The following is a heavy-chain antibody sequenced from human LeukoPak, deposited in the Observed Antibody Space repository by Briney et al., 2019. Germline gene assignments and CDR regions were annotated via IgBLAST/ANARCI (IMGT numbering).Heavy chain of an antibody. V-gene: IGHV3-30-3*01. D-gene: IGHD2-2*01. Sequence: PGESLRLSCVASGFTVSSDYMNWVRQAPGKGLEWVAVISYDGSNKYYADSVKGRFTISRDNSKNTLYLQMNSLRAEDTAVYYCARTLGYCSSTSCPAADPWGQGTLVTVSS. CDR2: ISYDGSNK. J-gene: IGHJ5*02. CDR3: ARTLGYCSSTSCPAADP. CDR1: GFTVSSDY.